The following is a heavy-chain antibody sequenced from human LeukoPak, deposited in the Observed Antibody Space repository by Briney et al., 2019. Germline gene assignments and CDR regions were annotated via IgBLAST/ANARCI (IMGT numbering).Heavy chain of an antibody. CDR1: GFTFDDYA. D-gene: IGHD3-10*01. CDR3: AKDKAGEFGAFDI. J-gene: IGHJ3*02. Sequence: GGSLRLSCAASGFTFDDYAMHWVRQAPGKGLEWVSGISWNSGSIGYADSVKGRFTISRNNAKNSLYLQMNSLRAEDMALYYCAKDKAGEFGAFDIWGQGTMVTVSS. V-gene: IGHV3-9*03. CDR2: ISWNSGSI.